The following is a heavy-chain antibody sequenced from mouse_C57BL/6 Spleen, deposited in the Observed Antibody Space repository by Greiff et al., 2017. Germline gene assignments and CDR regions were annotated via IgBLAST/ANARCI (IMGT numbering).Heavy chain of an antibody. J-gene: IGHJ4*01. CDR3: ARPLDYSNYAMDY. CDR1: GYAFSSYW. Sequence: QVHVKQSGAELVKPGASVKISCKASGYAFSSYWMNWVKQRPGQGLEWIGQIYPGDGDPNYNGKFKGKATLTADKSSSTAYMQLSSLSSEDSAVYFCARPLDYSNYAMDYWGQGTSVTVSS. CDR2: IYPGDGDP. D-gene: IGHD2-5*01. V-gene: IGHV1-80*01.